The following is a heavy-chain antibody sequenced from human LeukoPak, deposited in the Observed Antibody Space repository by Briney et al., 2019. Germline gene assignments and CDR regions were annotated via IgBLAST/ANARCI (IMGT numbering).Heavy chain of an antibody. Sequence: RASVKVSCKASGYTFTGYYMHWVRQAPGQGLEWMGWINPNSGGTNYAQKFQGRVTMTRDTSISTAYMELSRLRSDDTAVYYCARNEVPNDAFDIWGQGTIVTVSS. CDR2: INPNSGGT. CDR1: GYTFTGYY. J-gene: IGHJ3*02. D-gene: IGHD2-2*01. CDR3: ARNEVPNDAFDI. V-gene: IGHV1-2*02.